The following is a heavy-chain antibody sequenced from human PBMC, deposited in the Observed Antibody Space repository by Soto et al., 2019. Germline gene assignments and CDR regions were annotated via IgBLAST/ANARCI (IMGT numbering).Heavy chain of an antibody. CDR2: IYYSGST. J-gene: IGHJ6*03. V-gene: IGHV4-59*08. Sequence: QVQLQESGPGLVKPSETLSLTCTVSGGSINNYYWSWIRQPPGKGLEWIGYIYYSGSTNYNPSLKRRVTISVDTSKNQFSLKLSSVTAADTAVYYCARLTSRQIPNNSYWYIHVWGKGSTVIVSS. CDR1: GGSINNYY. CDR3: ARLTSRQIPNNSYWYIHV. D-gene: IGHD2-21*01.